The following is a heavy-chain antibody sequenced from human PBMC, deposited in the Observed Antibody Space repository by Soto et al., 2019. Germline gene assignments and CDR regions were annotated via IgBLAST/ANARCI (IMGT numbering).Heavy chain of an antibody. V-gene: IGHV1-69*13. CDR2: IIPIFGTA. D-gene: IGHD5-12*01. CDR1: GGTFSSYA. J-gene: IGHJ4*02. Sequence: GAAVKVSCKASGGTFSSYAISWVRQAPGQGLEWMGGIIPIFGTANYAQKFQGRVTITADESTSTAYMELSSLRSEDTAVYYCARGGEERWLQSRLDYWGQGTLVTVSS. CDR3: ARGGEERWLQSRLDY.